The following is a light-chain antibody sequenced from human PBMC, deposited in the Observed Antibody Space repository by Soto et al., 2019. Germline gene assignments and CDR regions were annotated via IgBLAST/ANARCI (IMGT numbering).Light chain of an antibody. V-gene: IGKV1-5*01. CDR3: QQYDSYST. Sequence: IQMTQSPSSLSASVGDRVTLTCRSSQSISGWLAWYQQKPGKAPKLLIYDVSNLESGVPSRFSGRGSGTEFTLTISSLQPDDFATYYCQQYDSYSTFGPGTKVDIK. CDR2: DVS. CDR1: QSISGW. J-gene: IGKJ3*01.